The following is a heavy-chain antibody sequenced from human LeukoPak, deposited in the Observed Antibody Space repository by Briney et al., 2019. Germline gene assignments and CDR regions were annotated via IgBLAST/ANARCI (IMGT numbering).Heavy chain of an antibody. CDR1: GFTVSSNY. D-gene: IGHD2-21*01. CDR3: ARDLWLGLCY. Sequence: GGSLRLSCAASGFTVSSNYMNWVRQAPGKGLEWVSSISSSSSYLYYADSVKGGCTISRDNAKNSLYLQMNSLRAEDTAVYYCARDLWLGLCYWGQGTLVTVSS. V-gene: IGHV3-21*01. J-gene: IGHJ4*02. CDR2: ISSSSSYL.